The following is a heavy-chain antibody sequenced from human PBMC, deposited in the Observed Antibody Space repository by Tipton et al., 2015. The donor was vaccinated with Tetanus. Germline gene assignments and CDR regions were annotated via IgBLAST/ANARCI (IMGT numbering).Heavy chain of an antibody. J-gene: IGHJ4*02. CDR3: ARANYDFPKKGPFDS. V-gene: IGHV4-34*01. D-gene: IGHD3-3*01. CDR1: GGSFSAYY. Sequence: LRLSCAVYGGSFSAYYWSWIRQSPGKGLEWIGEINHSGSTTYSPSFKSRVTISLDTSKNQFSLRLTSVTAADTAVYYCARANYDFPKKGPFDSWGQGSLVIVSS. CDR2: INHSGST.